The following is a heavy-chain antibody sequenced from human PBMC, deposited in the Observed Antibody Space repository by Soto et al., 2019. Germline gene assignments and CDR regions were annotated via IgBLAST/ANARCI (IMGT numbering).Heavy chain of an antibody. CDR1: GGSFSGYY. D-gene: IGHD3-22*01. CDR2: INHSGST. Sequence: SETLSLTCAVYGGSFSGYYWSWIRQPPGKGLEWIGEINHSGSTNYNPSLKSRVTISVDTSKNQFSLKLSSVTAADTAVYYCARRSMIVVATDFDYWGQGTLVTVSS. CDR3: ARRSMIVVATDFDY. J-gene: IGHJ4*02. V-gene: IGHV4-34*01.